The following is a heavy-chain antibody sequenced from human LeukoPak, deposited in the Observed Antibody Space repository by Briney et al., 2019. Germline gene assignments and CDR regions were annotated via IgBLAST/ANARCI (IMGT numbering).Heavy chain of an antibody. J-gene: IGHJ4*02. CDR3: ATDSGSYVLDD. CDR2: IYYSGST. V-gene: IGHV4-39*07. D-gene: IGHD1-26*01. CDR1: GGSISSSSYY. Sequence: SETLSLTCTVSGGSISSSSYYWGWIRQPPGKGLEWIGSIYYSGSTYYNPSLKSRVTISVDTSKNQFSLKLSSVTAADTAVYYCATDSGSYVLDDWGQGTLVTVSS.